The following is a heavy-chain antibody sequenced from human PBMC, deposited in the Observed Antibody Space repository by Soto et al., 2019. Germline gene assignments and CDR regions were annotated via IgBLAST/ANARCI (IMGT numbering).Heavy chain of an antibody. CDR2: MNPNSGNT. D-gene: IGHD3-3*01. CDR1: GYTFTSYD. Sequence: GASVKVSCKASGYTFTSYDINWVRQATGQGLEWMGWMNPNSGNTGYAQKFQGRVTMTRNTSISTAYMELSSLRSEDTAVYYCARGFNVRYYDFWSGYTRPFDPWGQGTLVTVSS. J-gene: IGHJ5*02. V-gene: IGHV1-8*01. CDR3: ARGFNVRYYDFWSGYTRPFDP.